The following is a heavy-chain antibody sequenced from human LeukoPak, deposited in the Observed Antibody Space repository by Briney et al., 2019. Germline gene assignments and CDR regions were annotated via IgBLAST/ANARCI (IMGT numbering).Heavy chain of an antibody. CDR2: IYYSGST. J-gene: IGHJ6*02. CDR1: GGSISSGGYY. Sequence: SETLSLTCTVSGGSISSGGYYWSWIRQHPGKGLEWIGYIYYSGSTYYNPSLKSRVTISVDTSKNQFSLKLSSVTAADTAVYYCAREPMVRGVIYYYGMDVWGQGTTVAVSS. V-gene: IGHV4-31*03. CDR3: AREPMVRGVIYYYGMDV. D-gene: IGHD3-10*01.